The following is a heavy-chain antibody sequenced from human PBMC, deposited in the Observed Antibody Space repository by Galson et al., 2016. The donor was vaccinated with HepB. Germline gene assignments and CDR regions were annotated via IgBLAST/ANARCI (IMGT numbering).Heavy chain of an antibody. Sequence: SETLSLTCTVSGGSISSSSYFWAWIRQPPGKGLEWIGSIYYSGTTHYNPSLQSRVSISVDTSRNQFSLRLTSVSAADTAMYSCARQDRAGLVNFWGQGTMVHVSS. CDR2: IYYSGTT. D-gene: IGHD6-19*01. V-gene: IGHV4-39*01. CDR3: ARQDRAGLVNF. CDR1: GGSISSSSYF. J-gene: IGHJ3*01.